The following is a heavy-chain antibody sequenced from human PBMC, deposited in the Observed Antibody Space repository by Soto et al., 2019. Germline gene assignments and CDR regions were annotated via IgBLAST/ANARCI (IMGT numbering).Heavy chain of an antibody. V-gene: IGHV2-5*02. CDR1: GFSLTTSGVG. CDR3: AHRLEYSSSWNCGWFDP. Sequence: QITLKESGPTLVKPTQTLTLTCTFSGFSLTTSGVGVGWIRQPPGQALEWLALIYWDDDKRYSPSLSSRLNITKDISKNQVVLTMTNMDPVDTATYYCAHRLEYSSSWNCGWFDPWGQGTLVTVSS. D-gene: IGHD6-13*01. J-gene: IGHJ5*02. CDR2: IYWDDDK.